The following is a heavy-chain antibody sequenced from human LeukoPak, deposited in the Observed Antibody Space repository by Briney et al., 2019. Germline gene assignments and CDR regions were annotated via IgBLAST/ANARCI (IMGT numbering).Heavy chain of an antibody. CDR2: INSDGSST. CDR3: AREGYDILTGYYDDGIFSLDY. D-gene: IGHD3-9*01. V-gene: IGHV3-74*01. Sequence: SGGSLRLSCAASGFTVSNNYMSWVRQAPGKGLVWVSRINSDGSSTSYADSVKGRFTISRDNAKNTLYLQMNSLRAEDTAVYYCAREGYDILTGYYDDGIFSLDYWGQGTLVTVSS. J-gene: IGHJ4*02. CDR1: GFTVSNNY.